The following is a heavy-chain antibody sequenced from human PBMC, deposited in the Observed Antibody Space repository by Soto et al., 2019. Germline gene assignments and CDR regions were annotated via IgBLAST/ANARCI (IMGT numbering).Heavy chain of an antibody. CDR3: AKGSGHCSGGSCYAPTDY. CDR1: GFTFSNYA. J-gene: IGHJ4*02. V-gene: IGHV3-23*01. CDR2: ISGSGDST. Sequence: LRLSCAASGFTFSNYAMNWVRQAPGKGLEWVSVISGSGDSTYYADSVKGRFTISRDNSKNTLYLHMNSLRAEDTAVYYCAKGSGHCSGGSCYAPTDYWGQGTLVTAPQ. D-gene: IGHD2-15*01.